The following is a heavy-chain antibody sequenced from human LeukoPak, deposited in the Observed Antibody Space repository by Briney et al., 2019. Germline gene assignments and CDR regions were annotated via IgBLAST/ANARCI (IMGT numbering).Heavy chain of an antibody. CDR3: ARVRSSKSWFDP. D-gene: IGHD2-2*01. Sequence: SETLSLTCTVSGGSISSYYWSWIRQPPGKGLEWIGYIYYSGSTSYNPSLKSRVTISVDTSKNQFSLKLSSVTAADTAVYYCARVRSSKSWFDPWGQGTLVTVSS. J-gene: IGHJ5*02. CDR2: IYYSGST. CDR1: GGSISSYY. V-gene: IGHV4-59*01.